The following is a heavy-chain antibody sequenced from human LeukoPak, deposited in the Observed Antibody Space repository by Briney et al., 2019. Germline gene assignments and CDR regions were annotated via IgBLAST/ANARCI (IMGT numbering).Heavy chain of an antibody. Sequence: SETLSLTCTVSGGSISSSSYYWGWIRQPPGKGLEWIGSIYYSGSTYYNPSLKSRVTISVDTSKNQFSLKLSSVTAADTAVYYCARASGYCSSTSCFQYSSLNFDYWGQGTLVTVSS. CDR2: IYYSGST. D-gene: IGHD2-2*01. CDR3: ARASGYCSSTSCFQYSSLNFDY. V-gene: IGHV4-39*01. J-gene: IGHJ4*02. CDR1: GGSISSSSYY.